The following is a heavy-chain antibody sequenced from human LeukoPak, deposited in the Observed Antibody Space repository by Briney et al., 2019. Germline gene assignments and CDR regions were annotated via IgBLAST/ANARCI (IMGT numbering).Heavy chain of an antibody. Sequence: GGSLRLSCAASGFTLRRHYMHWVRQAPGKGLVWVSRVTSDGSNTTYADSVKGRFTVSRDNAKNTLYLEMNSLRAEDTAVYFCARERYSYGDNGFDMWGQGTMVSVSS. V-gene: IGHV3-74*01. CDR1: GFTLRRHY. CDR3: ARERYSYGDNGFDM. CDR2: VTSDGSNT. D-gene: IGHD5-18*01. J-gene: IGHJ3*02.